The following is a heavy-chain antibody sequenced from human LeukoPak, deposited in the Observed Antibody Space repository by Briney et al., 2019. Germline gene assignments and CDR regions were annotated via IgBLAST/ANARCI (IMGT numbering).Heavy chain of an antibody. Sequence: PGGPLRLSCSASGFTLSIYEMNWVRQPPGKGLEWVSYISSSGSTIYYADSVKGRFTISRDNDKNSLYLQMNSLGAEDTAVYYCARERGGSWYFFVDWGQGTLVTVSS. CDR2: ISSSGSTI. V-gene: IGHV3-48*03. CDR1: GFTLSIYE. D-gene: IGHD6-13*01. CDR3: ARERGGSWYFFVD. J-gene: IGHJ4*02.